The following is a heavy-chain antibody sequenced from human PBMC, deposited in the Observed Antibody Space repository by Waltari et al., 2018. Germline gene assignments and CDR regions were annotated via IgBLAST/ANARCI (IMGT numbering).Heavy chain of an antibody. CDR2: INHSGST. J-gene: IGHJ4*02. CDR3: ARGLRIVVVTAAFDY. Sequence: QVQLQQWGAGLLKPSETLSLTCAVYGGSFSGYYWSWIRQPPGKGLEWIGEINHSGSTNYNPSLKSRVTISVDTSKNQFSLKLSSVTAADTAVYYCARGLRIVVVTAAFDYWGQGTLVTVSS. V-gene: IGHV4-34*01. CDR1: GGSFSGYY. D-gene: IGHD2-21*02.